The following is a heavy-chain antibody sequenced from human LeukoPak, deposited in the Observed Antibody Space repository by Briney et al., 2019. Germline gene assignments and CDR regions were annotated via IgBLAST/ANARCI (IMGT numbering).Heavy chain of an antibody. CDR3: AITQFGGLGLDP. V-gene: IGHV3-74*01. CDR1: GFTFSSYW. CDR2: INSDGTIT. D-gene: IGHD3-10*01. J-gene: IGHJ5*02. Sequence: PGGSLRLSCAASGFTFSSYWMHWVRQAPGKGLVWVSRINSDGTITNYADSVKGRFTISRDNAKSTLYMQMNSLSGEDTAVYYSAITQFGGLGLDPWGQGTLVTVSS.